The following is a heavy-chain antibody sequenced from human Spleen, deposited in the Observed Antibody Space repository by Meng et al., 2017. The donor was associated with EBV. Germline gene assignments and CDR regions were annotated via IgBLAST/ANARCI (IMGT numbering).Heavy chain of an antibody. CDR3: ARQGRSDYYDSSGSDY. Sequence: QAQLKQSGTWLKKPGASVKISCEASGYSFTEYAMNWVRQAPGQGLQLMGWINTKTGNPTYAQGFTGRFVFSLDTSVGTAYLQISSLKAEDTAVYYCARQGRSDYYDSSGSDYWGQGTLVTVSS. J-gene: IGHJ4*02. CDR2: INTKTGNP. D-gene: IGHD3-22*01. CDR1: GYSFTEYA. V-gene: IGHV7-4-1*02.